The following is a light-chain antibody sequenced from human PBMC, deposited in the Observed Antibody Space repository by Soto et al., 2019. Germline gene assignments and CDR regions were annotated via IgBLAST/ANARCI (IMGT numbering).Light chain of an antibody. V-gene: IGKV1-5*03. CDR2: KAS. J-gene: IGKJ2*01. CDR1: QSTSTY. CDR3: QQRTDWPPVYT. Sequence: DIQMTQSPSTLSASVGDRVAITCRASQSTSTYLAWYQQKPGKAPKLLIYKASSLESGVPSRFSGSGSGAEFTLTISSLEPEDFAVYYCQQRTDWPPVYTFGQGTKLEIK.